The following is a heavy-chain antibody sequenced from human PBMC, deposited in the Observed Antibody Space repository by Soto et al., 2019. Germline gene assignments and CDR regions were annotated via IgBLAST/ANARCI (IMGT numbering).Heavy chain of an antibody. CDR1: GFTFSSHA. D-gene: IGHD1-1*01. Sequence: QVQLVESGGGVVQPGRSLRLSCAASGFTFSSHAMNWVHQAPGKGLEWVAVISYDGSNEYNSESVKGRFTISRDNSKNTLSLQMNSLRAEDTAMYFCARGTTTSAFSGMDVWGQGTTVTVSS. V-gene: IGHV3-30-3*01. CDR2: ISYDGSNE. CDR3: ARGTTTSAFSGMDV. J-gene: IGHJ6*02.